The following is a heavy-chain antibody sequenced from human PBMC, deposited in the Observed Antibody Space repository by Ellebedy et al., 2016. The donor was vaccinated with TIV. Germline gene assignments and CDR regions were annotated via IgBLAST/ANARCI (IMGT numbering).Heavy chain of an antibody. D-gene: IGHD6-6*01. V-gene: IGHV5-51*01. CDR2: IYPDDSDT. CDR3: ARLGSESSSTFYYFDY. J-gene: IGHJ4*02. Sequence: GESLKISXKGSGYSFTTSWIGWVRQMPGKGLEYMGIIYPDDSDTIYSPSFEGQVTISADKSVSTAYLQWSSLKASDTAMYYCARLGSESSSTFYYFDYWGQGTLVTVSS. CDR1: GYSFTTSW.